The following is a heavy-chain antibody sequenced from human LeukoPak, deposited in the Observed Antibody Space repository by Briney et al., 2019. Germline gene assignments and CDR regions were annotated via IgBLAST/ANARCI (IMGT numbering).Heavy chain of an antibody. J-gene: IGHJ5*02. CDR1: GFTFSSYW. Sequence: PGGSLRLSCAASGFTFSSYWMTWVRQAPGKGLEWVASIKQDGSEKHHVDSVKGRFTISRDNAKNSLYLQMNSLRAEDTAVYYCARDYLGWFDPWGQGTLVTVSS. CDR2: IKQDGSEK. V-gene: IGHV3-7*01. CDR3: ARDYLGWFDP.